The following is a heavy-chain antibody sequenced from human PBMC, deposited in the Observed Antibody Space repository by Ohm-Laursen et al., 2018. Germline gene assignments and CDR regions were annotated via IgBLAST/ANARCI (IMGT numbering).Heavy chain of an antibody. Sequence: SLSLSCAASVFSVSTNYMTWTRQAPGQGLGRVSEIDRGGNGYYAESVKRRFTISRDNSKNTLYLQMNNLRAEDSAMYYCASYCGGYDPWGQGTLVTVSS. V-gene: IGHV3-53*01. CDR3: ASYCGGYDP. CDR2: IDRGGNG. CDR1: VFSVSTNY. D-gene: IGHD1-26*01. J-gene: IGHJ5*02.